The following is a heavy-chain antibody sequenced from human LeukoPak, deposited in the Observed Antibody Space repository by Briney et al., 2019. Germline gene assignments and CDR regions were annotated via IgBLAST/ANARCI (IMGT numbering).Heavy chain of an antibody. V-gene: IGHV4-4*07. D-gene: IGHD6-19*01. Sequence: SETLSLTCTVSGGSISSYYWRWIRQPAGKGLEWIGRIYTSGSTNYNPSLKSRVTMSVDTSKNQFSLKLSSVTAADTAVYYCARDRVAVAADWFDPWGQGTLVTVSS. J-gene: IGHJ5*02. CDR1: GGSISSYY. CDR3: ARDRVAVAADWFDP. CDR2: IYTSGST.